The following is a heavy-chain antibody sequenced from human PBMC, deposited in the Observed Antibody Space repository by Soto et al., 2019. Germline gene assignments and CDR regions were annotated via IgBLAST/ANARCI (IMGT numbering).Heavy chain of an antibody. CDR2: ITINGNT. CDR1: GSYISDFS. Sequence: XETLYLTCRVSGSYISDFSWSWIRQPAGKGLEWIGRITINGNTQKNPSFKSRVTMSIDTSRNHFSLNLQSATAADTALYYCARETGENWTYEAHWGPGTLVTVSS. V-gene: IGHV4-4*07. CDR3: ARETGENWTYEAH. D-gene: IGHD1-7*01. J-gene: IGHJ1*01.